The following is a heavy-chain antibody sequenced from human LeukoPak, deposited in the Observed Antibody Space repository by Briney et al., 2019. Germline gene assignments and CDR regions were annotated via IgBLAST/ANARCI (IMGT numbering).Heavy chain of an antibody. CDR3: ARVWIQLWYGNYFDY. J-gene: IGHJ4*02. Sequence: SETLSLSCTVSGDSLSSSHYYWGWIRQSPGKGLEWLGSIYDRDNTFYSPSLKSRISISVDTSKNQFSLKLTSVTAADTAVYYCARVWIQLWYGNYFDYWGQGTLVTVSS. D-gene: IGHD5-18*01. CDR2: IYDRDNT. V-gene: IGHV4-39*07. CDR1: GDSLSSSHYY.